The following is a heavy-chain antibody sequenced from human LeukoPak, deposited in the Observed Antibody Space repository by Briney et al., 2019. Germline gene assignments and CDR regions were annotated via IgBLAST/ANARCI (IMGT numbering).Heavy chain of an antibody. Sequence: GGFLRLSCAASGFTFSDDWMNWVRQAPGKGLEWVANIKQDGSEKYYVDSVKGRFTISRDNAKNSLYLQMNSLRAEDTAVYYCTRGFDYWGQGALVTVSS. CDR2: IKQDGSEK. CDR3: TRGFDY. V-gene: IGHV3-7*04. CDR1: GFTFSDDW. J-gene: IGHJ4*02.